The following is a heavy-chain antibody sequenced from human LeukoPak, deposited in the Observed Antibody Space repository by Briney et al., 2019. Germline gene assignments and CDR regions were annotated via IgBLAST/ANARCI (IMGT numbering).Heavy chain of an antibody. CDR2: ISWNSGSI. CDR1: GFTFDDYA. CDR3: AKGALIVGATTGFDY. D-gene: IGHD1-26*01. J-gene: IGHJ4*02. Sequence: GGSLRLSCEASGFTFDDYAMHWVRQAPGKGLEWVSGISWNSGSIGYADSVKGRFTISRDNAKNSLYLQMNSLRAEDTALYYCAKGALIVGATTGFDYWGQGTLVTVSS. V-gene: IGHV3-9*01.